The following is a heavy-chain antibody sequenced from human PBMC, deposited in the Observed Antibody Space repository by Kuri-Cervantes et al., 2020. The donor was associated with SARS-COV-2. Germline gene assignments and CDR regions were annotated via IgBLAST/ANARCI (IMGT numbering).Heavy chain of an antibody. J-gene: IGHJ4*03. Sequence: SETLSLTCTVSGGSISNSSYYWGWIRQPPGKGLEWIGTIYYSGSTDSDPSLKGRVTISVDTSRNEFSLKLTSVTDADTAIYYCASLLGFCTNAACYRYFDYWGQGTLVTVSS. CDR1: GGSISNSSYY. V-gene: IGHV4-39*01. CDR3: ASLLGFCTNAACYRYFDY. D-gene: IGHD2-8*01. CDR2: IYYSGST.